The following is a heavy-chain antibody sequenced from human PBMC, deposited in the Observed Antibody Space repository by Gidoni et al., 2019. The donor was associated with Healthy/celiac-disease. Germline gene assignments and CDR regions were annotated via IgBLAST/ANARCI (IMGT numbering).Heavy chain of an antibody. J-gene: IGHJ3*02. CDR2: IKSKTDGGTT. CDR1: GFTFSNAW. D-gene: IGHD3-10*01. V-gene: IGHV3-15*07. CDR3: TTVRAGYYGSGNWVDAFDI. Sequence: EVQLVESGGGLVKPGGSLRLSCAASGFTFSNAWMNWVRQAPGKGLEGGGRIKSKTDGGTTDYAAPVKGRFTISRDDSKNTLYLQMNSLKTEDTAVYYCTTVRAGYYGSGNWVDAFDIWGQGTMVTVSS.